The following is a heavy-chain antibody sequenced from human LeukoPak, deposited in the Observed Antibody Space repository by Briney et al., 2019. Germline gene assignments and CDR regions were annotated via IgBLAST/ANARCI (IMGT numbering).Heavy chain of an antibody. V-gene: IGHV4-30-4*08. CDR3: ARETTEGAFDI. Sequence: PSETLSLTCTVSGGSVSSGSYYWNWIRQPPGKGLEWIGYIYYSGSTYYNPSLKSRVTISVDTSKNQFSLKLSSVTAADTAVYYCARETTEGAFDIWGQGTMVTVSS. D-gene: IGHD4-11*01. CDR1: GGSVSSGSYY. CDR2: IYYSGST. J-gene: IGHJ3*02.